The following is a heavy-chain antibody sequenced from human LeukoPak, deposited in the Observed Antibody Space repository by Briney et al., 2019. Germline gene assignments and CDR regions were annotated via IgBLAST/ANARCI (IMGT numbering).Heavy chain of an antibody. D-gene: IGHD2-15*01. CDR3: ASTESGYCSGGSCYGGGDY. CDR2: INHSGST. V-gene: IGHV4-34*01. Sequence: PSETLSLTCAVYGGSFSGYYWSWIRQPPGKGLEWIGEINHSGSTNYNPSLKSRVTISVDTSKNQFSLKLSSVTAADTAVYYCASTESGYCSGGSCYGGGDYWGQGTLVTVSS. CDR1: GGSFSGYY. J-gene: IGHJ4*02.